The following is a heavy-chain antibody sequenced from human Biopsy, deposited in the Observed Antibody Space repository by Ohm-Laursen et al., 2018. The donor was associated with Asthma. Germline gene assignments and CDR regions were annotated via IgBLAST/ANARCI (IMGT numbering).Heavy chain of an antibody. CDR1: GFTFSSYG. V-gene: IGHV3-30*03. CDR2: ISYDGSNK. D-gene: IGHD3-3*01. CDR3: ASQSSGPDFWSGYYYFDY. Sequence: SLRLSCTASGFTFSSYGMHWVRQAPGKRLEWVAVISYDGSNKYYADSVKGRFTISRDNSKNTLYLQMNSRRAEDTAVYYCASQSSGPDFWSGYYYFDYWGQGTLVTVSS. J-gene: IGHJ4*02.